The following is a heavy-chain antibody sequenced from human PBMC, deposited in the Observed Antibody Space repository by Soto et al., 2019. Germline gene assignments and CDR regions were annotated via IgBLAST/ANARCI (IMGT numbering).Heavy chain of an antibody. CDR2: INPNSGGT. V-gene: IGHV1-2*04. J-gene: IGHJ6*02. CDR1: GYTFTGYH. Sequence: APVKVSCKAAGYTFTGYHMHRVRQTPKQGLEWMGWINPNSGGTNYAQKFQGWVTMTRDPSISTAYMELSRLRSDDTAVYYCARERILRYYYYGMDVWGQGTTVTVSS. CDR3: ARERILRYYYYGMDV. D-gene: IGHD2-8*01.